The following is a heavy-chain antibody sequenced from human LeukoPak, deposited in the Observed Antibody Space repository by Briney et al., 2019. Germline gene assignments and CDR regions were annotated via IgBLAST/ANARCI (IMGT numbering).Heavy chain of an antibody. J-gene: IGHJ6*03. Sequence: ASVKVSCKASGYTFTSYGISWVRQAPGQGLEWMGWTSAYNGNTNYAQKLQGRVTMTTDTSTSTAYMELRSLRSDDTAVYYCARAERDDFWSGYYYYYMDVWGKGTTVTVSS. CDR1: GYTFTSYG. CDR2: TSAYNGNT. D-gene: IGHD3-3*01. CDR3: ARAERDDFWSGYYYYYMDV. V-gene: IGHV1-18*01.